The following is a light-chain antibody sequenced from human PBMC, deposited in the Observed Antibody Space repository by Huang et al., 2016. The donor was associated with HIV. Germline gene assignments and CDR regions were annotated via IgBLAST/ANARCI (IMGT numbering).Light chain of an antibody. Sequence: IQMTQSPSSLSASVGDRVTITCRASQSIDGYLNWYQQKPGQAPKLLISSASTLQTGVPPRFSGSGSGTDYTLIIDNLQPDDFATYFCQQSYSTLITFGQGSRLDTK. V-gene: IGKV1-39*01. J-gene: IGKJ5*01. CDR2: SAS. CDR3: QQSYSTLIT. CDR1: QSIDGY.